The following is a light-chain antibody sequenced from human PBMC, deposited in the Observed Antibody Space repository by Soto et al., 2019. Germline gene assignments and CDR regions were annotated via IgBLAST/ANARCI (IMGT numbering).Light chain of an antibody. J-gene: IGKJ1*01. CDR2: DAS. CDR1: QSVSSY. Sequence: EIVLTQSPATLSLSPVERATLSCRASQSVSSYLAWYQQKPGQAPRLLIYDASNRATGIPARFSGSGSGPDFTLTISSLEPEDFAVYYCQQRSNWPRTFGQATKVEIK. V-gene: IGKV3-11*01. CDR3: QQRSNWPRT.